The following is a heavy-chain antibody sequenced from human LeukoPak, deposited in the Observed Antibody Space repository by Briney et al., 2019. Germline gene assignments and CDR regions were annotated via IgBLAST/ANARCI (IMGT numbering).Heavy chain of an antibody. CDR2: ISYDGSNK. D-gene: IGHD5/OR15-5a*01. V-gene: IGHV3-30*03. Sequence: GGSLRLSCAASGFSFRSYGMHWVRQAPGKGLEWVAVISYDGSNKYYADPVKGRFTISRDNSKNTLYLQMNSLRAEDTAVYYCNLVYDAFDIWGQGTMVTVSS. CDR1: GFSFRSYG. J-gene: IGHJ3*02. CDR3: NLVYDAFDI.